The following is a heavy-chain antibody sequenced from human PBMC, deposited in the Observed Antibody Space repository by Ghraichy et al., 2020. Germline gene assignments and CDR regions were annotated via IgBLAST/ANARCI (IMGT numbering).Heavy chain of an antibody. Sequence: SVKVSCKASGGTFSSYTISWVRQAPGQGLEWMGRIIPILGIANYEQKFQGRVTITADKSTSTAYMELSSLRSEDTAVYYCARDFEYYYDSSGYASRSENRGHYYYGMDVWGQGTTVTVSS. CDR2: IIPILGIA. D-gene: IGHD3-22*01. CDR3: ARDFEYYYDSSGYASRSENRGHYYYGMDV. V-gene: IGHV1-69*04. CDR1: GGTFSSYT. J-gene: IGHJ6*02.